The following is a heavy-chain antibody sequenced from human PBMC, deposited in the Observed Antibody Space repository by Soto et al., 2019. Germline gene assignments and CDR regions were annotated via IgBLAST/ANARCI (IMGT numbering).Heavy chain of an antibody. D-gene: IGHD1-26*01. Sequence: EVQLVESGGGLVQPGGSLRLSCAASGFTFSSYSMNWVRQVPGKGLEWVSYISDTGNTIFYADSVEGRFTISRDNAQNSLYLQINSLRDEDMAVYYCARDKDRGGTKTGFDYWGQGTLVTVSS. V-gene: IGHV3-48*02. CDR1: GFTFSSYS. J-gene: IGHJ4*02. CDR2: ISDTGNTI. CDR3: ARDKDRGGTKTGFDY.